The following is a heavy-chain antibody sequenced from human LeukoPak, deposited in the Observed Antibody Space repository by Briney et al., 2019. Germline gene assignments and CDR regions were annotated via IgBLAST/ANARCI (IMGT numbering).Heavy chain of an antibody. CDR2: ISHTGDIK. CDR3: ARSSGSYRPFDS. V-gene: IGHV3-48*03. Sequence: GGSLRHSSVESGFILTKFVIKWVRQTPRKRLERVSHISHTGDIKYADSVKGRFTISRENAKNSHYLQMTSLRAEDTAVYYCARSSGSYRPFDSWGQGTLVTVSS. J-gene: IGHJ4*02. D-gene: IGHD3-22*01. CDR1: GFILTKFV.